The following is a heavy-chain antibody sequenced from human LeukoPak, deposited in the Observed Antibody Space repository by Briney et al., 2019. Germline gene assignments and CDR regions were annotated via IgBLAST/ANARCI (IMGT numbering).Heavy chain of an antibody. J-gene: IGHJ5*02. CDR1: GGSFSGYY. CDR2: INHSGST. CDR3: ARGKLLWFGELFDP. V-gene: IGHV4-34*01. Sequence: SETLSLTCAVYGGSFSGYYWSWVRQPPGKGLEWIGEINHSGSTNYNPSLKSRVIISVDTSKNQFSLKLSSVTAADTAVYYCARGKLLWFGELFDPWGQGTLVTVSS. D-gene: IGHD3-10*01.